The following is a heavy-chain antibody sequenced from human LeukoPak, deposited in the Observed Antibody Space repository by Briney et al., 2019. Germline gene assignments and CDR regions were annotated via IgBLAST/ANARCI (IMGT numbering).Heavy chain of an antibody. J-gene: IGHJ5*02. D-gene: IGHD2-2*01. V-gene: IGHV4-34*01. CDR3: ARGTCSSTSCYDNWFDP. CDR1: GGSFSGYY. CDR2: INHSGST. Sequence: SETLSLTCAVYGGSFSGYYWSWIRKPPGKGLEGIGEINHSGSTNYNPSLKSRVTISVDTSKNQFSLKLSSVTAADTAVYYCARGTCSSTSCYDNWFDPWGQGTLVTVSS.